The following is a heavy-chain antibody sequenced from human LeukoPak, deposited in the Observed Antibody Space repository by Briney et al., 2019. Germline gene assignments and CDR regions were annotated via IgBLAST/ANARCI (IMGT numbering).Heavy chain of an antibody. D-gene: IGHD2-15*01. CDR3: ARIYCSGGSCRYYFDY. J-gene: IGHJ4*02. V-gene: IGHV4-34*01. Sequence: PSETLSLTCAVYGGSFSGYYWSWIRRPPGKGLEWIGEINHSGSTNYNPSLKSRVTISVDTSKNQFSLKLSSVTAADTAVYYCARIYCSGGSCRYYFDYWGQGTLVTVSS. CDR2: INHSGST. CDR1: GGSFSGYY.